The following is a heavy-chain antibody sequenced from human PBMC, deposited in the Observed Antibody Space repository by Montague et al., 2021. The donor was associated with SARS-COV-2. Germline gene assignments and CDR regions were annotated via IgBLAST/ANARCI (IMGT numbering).Heavy chain of an antibody. V-gene: IGHV4-4*07. CDR2: VYSSGNA. D-gene: IGHD3-10*01. J-gene: IGHJ6*02. Sequence: SETLSLTCRVSVDSISRYYWRWARQSASKGLEWIGRVYSSGNADSNPSLKSRVIMSRDTSTNQVSLKVTSVTAADTAVYYCAREQWFNQYYYGMDVWGQGTTVAVSS. CDR1: VDSISRYY. CDR3: AREQWFNQYYYGMDV.